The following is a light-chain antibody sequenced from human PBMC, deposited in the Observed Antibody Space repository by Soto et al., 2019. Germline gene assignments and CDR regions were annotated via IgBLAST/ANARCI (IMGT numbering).Light chain of an antibody. J-gene: IGLJ1*01. Sequence: QSALTQPASVSGSRGQSITISCTGTSSDVGAYNFVSWYQQHPGKLPKLMIFDVSRRPSGVSDRFSASKSGNTASLTISRLQAEDEGDYYCSSYTSRSTHVFGSGTKVTVL. V-gene: IGLV2-14*03. CDR1: SSDVGAYNF. CDR2: DVS. CDR3: SSYTSRSTHV.